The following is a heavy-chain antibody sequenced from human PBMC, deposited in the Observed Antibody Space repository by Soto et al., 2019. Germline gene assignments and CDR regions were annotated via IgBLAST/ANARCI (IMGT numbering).Heavy chain of an antibody. V-gene: IGHV4-4*07. D-gene: IGHD3-16*02. Sequence: PSETLSLTSTVSGGSISSYYWSWIRQPAGKGLEWNGRIYTSGSTNYNPSLKSRVTMSVDTSKNQFSLKLSSVTAADTAVYYCARVLYYDYVWGSYRYGGNWFDPWGQGTLVTVSS. CDR2: IYTSGST. CDR3: ARVLYYDYVWGSYRYGGNWFDP. J-gene: IGHJ5*02. CDR1: GGSISSYY.